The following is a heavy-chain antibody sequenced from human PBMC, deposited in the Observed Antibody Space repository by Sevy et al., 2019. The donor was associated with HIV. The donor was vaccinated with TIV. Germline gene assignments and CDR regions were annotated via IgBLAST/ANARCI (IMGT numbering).Heavy chain of an antibody. D-gene: IGHD6-13*01. V-gene: IGHV3-11*01. J-gene: IGHJ3*02. CDR1: GFTFSDYY. CDR3: ARVGIGVAGGGFGAFDI. Sequence: GGSLRLSCAASGFTFSDYYMSWIRQAPGKGLEWISYISSSGSAIYYADSMKGRFTISRDKAKSTLYLQMKSVRAEDTAVYYCARVGIGVAGGGFGAFDIWGQGTLVTVSS. CDR2: ISSSGSAI.